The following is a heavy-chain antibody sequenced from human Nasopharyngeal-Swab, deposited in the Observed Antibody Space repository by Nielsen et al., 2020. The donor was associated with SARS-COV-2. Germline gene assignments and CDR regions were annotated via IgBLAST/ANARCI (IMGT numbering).Heavy chain of an antibody. CDR2: ITSGSAIM. Sequence: GGSLRLSCAASGFSITTYSMNWVRQAPGKGLEWVSYITSGSAIMYYADSVKGRFTISRDTSKNTVYLQMNTLRADDTALYFCTRGLTGHIVQWNPSPYWGQGTLVTVSS. V-gene: IGHV3-48*01. J-gene: IGHJ4*02. D-gene: IGHD1-14*01. CDR3: TRGLTGHIVQWNPSPY. CDR1: GFSITTYS.